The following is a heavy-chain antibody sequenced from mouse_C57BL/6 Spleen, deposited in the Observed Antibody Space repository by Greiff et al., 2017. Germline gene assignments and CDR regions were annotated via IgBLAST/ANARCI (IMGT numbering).Heavy chain of an antibody. D-gene: IGHD1-1*01. Sequence: VQGVESGPGLVAPSQSLSITCTVSGFSLTSYGVHWVRQPPGKGLEWLVVIWSDGSTTYNSALKSRLSISKDNSKSQVFLKMNSLQTDDTAMYYCARDYYGSNHWYFDVWGTGTTVTVSS. CDR2: IWSDGST. CDR1: GFSLTSYG. J-gene: IGHJ1*03. CDR3: ARDYYGSNHWYFDV. V-gene: IGHV2-6*03.